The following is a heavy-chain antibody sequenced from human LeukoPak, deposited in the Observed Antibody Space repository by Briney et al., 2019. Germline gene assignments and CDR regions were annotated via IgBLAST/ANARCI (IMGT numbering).Heavy chain of an antibody. V-gene: IGHV4-59*01. Sequence: PSETLSLTRTVSGGSISSYYWSWIRQPPGKGLEWIGYIYYSGSTNYNPSLKSRVTISVDTSKNQFSLKLSSVTAADTAVYYCARVREQLVLDYWGQGTLVTVSS. CDR3: ARVREQLVLDY. D-gene: IGHD6-13*01. CDR2: IYYSGST. J-gene: IGHJ4*02. CDR1: GGSISSYY.